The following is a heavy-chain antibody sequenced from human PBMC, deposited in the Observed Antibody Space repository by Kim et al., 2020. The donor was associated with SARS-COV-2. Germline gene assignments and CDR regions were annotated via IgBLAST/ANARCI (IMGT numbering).Heavy chain of an antibody. CDR2: IYYSGST. J-gene: IGHJ4*02. Sequence: SETLSLTCTVSGGSISSSSYYWGWIRQPPGKGLEWIGSIYYSGSTYYNPSLKSRVTISVDTSKNQFSLKLSSVTAADTAVYYCARQESGGLFDYWGQGTL. V-gene: IGHV4-39*01. D-gene: IGHD2-15*01. CDR1: GGSISSSSYY. CDR3: ARQESGGLFDY.